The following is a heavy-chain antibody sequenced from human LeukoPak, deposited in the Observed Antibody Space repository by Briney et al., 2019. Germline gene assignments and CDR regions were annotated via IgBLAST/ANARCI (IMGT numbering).Heavy chain of an antibody. CDR3: ARRAELGMRYFDF. J-gene: IGHJ5*01. CDR2: IYCDGSKT. Sequence: GESLKISCQASGYTFTDYWVGWVRQMPGKGLEWMGIIYCDGSKTTYSPAFQRQVTISVDKSTSTAYLQWSSLKASDTAIYFCARRAELGMRYFDFWGQGAL. CDR1: GYTFTDYW. V-gene: IGHV5-51*01. D-gene: IGHD7-27*01.